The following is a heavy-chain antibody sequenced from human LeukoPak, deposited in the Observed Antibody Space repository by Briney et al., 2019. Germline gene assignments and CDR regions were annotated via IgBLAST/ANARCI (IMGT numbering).Heavy chain of an antibody. J-gene: IGHJ4*02. Sequence: WETLSLTCGVYGGSLSGYYWSWIRQPPEKGLEWIGEINHSGSTNYNPSLKSRVTISADTSKNQFSLKLSSVTAADTAVYYCARGSVWRRLLLSVSRRGGYFDYWGQGILVTVSS. V-gene: IGHV4-34*01. D-gene: IGHD2-15*01. CDR3: ARGSVWRRLLLSVSRRGGYFDY. CDR1: GGSLSGYY. CDR2: INHSGST.